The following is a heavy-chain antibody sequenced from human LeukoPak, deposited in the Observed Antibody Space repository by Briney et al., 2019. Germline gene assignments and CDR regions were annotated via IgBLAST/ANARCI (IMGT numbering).Heavy chain of an antibody. CDR3: AKDRGPNYDFWSGYFGAFDI. Sequence: GGSLRLSCAASGFTFSSYAMSWVRQAPGKGLEWVSAISGSGGSTYYADSVKGRFTISRDNSKNTLYLQMNSLRAEDTAVYYCAKDRGPNYDFWSGYFGAFDIWGQGTMVTVSS. CDR1: GFTFSSYA. J-gene: IGHJ3*02. CDR2: ISGSGGST. V-gene: IGHV3-23*01. D-gene: IGHD3-3*01.